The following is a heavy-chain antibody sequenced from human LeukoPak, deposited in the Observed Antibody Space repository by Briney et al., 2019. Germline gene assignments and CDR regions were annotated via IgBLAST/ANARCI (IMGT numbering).Heavy chain of an antibody. V-gene: IGHV3-30-3*01. CDR3: ARDLIPYSSSWSLDY. J-gene: IGHJ4*02. Sequence: QPGRSLRLSCAASGFTFSSYAMHWVRQAPGKGLEWVAFISYDGSNKYYADSVKGRFTISRDNSKNTLYLQMNSLRAEDTAVYYCARDLIPYSSSWSLDYWGQGTLVTVSS. CDR1: GFTFSSYA. D-gene: IGHD6-13*01. CDR2: ISYDGSNK.